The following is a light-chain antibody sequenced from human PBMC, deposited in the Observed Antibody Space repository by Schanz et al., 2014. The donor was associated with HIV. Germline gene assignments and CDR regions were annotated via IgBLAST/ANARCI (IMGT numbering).Light chain of an antibody. CDR2: GAS. V-gene: IGKV3-20*01. CDR3: QQYGSLPWT. Sequence: EIVLTQSPGTLSLSPGERATLSCRASQSVNSNFLGWYQQKPGQAPRLLIFGASNRATGTPDRFSGSESGTDFTLTISRAEPEDYAVYYWQQYGSLPWTFGQGTKVEVK. CDR1: QSVNSNF. J-gene: IGKJ1*01.